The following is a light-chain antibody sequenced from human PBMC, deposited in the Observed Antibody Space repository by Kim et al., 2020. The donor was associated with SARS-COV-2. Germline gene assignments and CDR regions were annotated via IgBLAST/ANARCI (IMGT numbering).Light chain of an antibody. J-gene: IGKJ2*01. Sequence: SPGEGATLACSASQIVSGNYLVGYQKKPGQTPRLLFHGETIRATGIPDRFSGSGSGTDFTLTISRLEPEDIAVYNCQQCVDAAMYTLGQGTKLEI. CDR2: GET. CDR3: QQCVDAAMYT. V-gene: IGKV3-20*01. CDR1: QIVSGNY.